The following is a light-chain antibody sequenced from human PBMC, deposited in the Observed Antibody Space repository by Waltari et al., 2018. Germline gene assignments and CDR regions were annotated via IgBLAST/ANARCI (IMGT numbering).Light chain of an antibody. Sequence: QTVVTQEPSLTVSPGGTVTLTCASTAAPVTSNNFPNWFQQKPGQPPRALIYSTVDRHSWTPARFSGSLLGGKAALTLSGVQPEDEADYYCQLYYGGTLVFGGGTKVTVL. CDR2: STV. V-gene: IGLV7-43*01. CDR3: QLYYGGTLV. CDR1: AAPVTSNNF. J-gene: IGLJ3*02.